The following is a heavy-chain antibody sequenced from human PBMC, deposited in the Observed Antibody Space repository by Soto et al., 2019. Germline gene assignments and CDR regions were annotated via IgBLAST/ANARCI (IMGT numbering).Heavy chain of an antibody. CDR1: GITFSSYS. V-gene: IGHV3-48*02. J-gene: IGHJ4*02. CDR2: ISSSNT. Sequence: EVQLVESGGGLVQPGESLRLSCTASGITFSSYSMNWVRQAPGKGLEWLSYISSSNTAYADSVKGRFTISRDNDKTSVYLQMNSLSDEDTAVYYCVGDQDVHEPMVHGNYWGRGTRVTVSS. D-gene: IGHD2-8*01. CDR3: VGDQDVHEPMVHGNY.